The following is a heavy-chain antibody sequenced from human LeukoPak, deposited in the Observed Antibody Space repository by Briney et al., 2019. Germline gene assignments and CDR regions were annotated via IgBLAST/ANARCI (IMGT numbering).Heavy chain of an antibody. CDR1: GYTFTSYA. D-gene: IGHD2-15*01. CDR3: ARERPQYCSGGSCYYYYYGMDV. CDR2: INAGNGNT. Sequence: ASVKVSCKASGYTFTSYAMHWVRQAPGKRLEWMGWINAGNGNTKYSQKFQGRVTITRDTSASTAYMELSSLRSEDTAVYYCARERPQYCSGGSCYYYYYGMDVWGQGTTVTVSS. V-gene: IGHV1-3*01. J-gene: IGHJ6*02.